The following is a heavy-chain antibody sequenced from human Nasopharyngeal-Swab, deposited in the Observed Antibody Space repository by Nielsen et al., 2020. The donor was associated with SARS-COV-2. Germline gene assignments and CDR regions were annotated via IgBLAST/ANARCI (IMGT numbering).Heavy chain of an antibody. D-gene: IGHD6-19*01. CDR1: GFTFSSYW. V-gene: IGHV3-74*01. CDR2: INSDGSST. J-gene: IGHJ4*02. CDR3: ARAGSSGWYYYFDY. Sequence: GESLKISCAASGFTFSSYWMHWVRQAPGKGLVWVSRINSDGSSTSYADSVKGRFTISRDNAKNSLYLQMNSLRAEDTAVYYCARAGSSGWYYYFDYWGQGTLVTVSS.